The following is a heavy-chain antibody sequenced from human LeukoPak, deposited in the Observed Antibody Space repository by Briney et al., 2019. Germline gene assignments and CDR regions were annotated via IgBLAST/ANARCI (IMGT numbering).Heavy chain of an antibody. CDR1: GGSISNYY. CDR3: AREVSRDGYMEGFDY. D-gene: IGHD5-24*01. Sequence: LSLTCAVSGGSISNYYWWTWVRQPPGKGLEWVAAISYDGSNKKYADSVKGRFTISRDNSKNTLYLQMNSLRAEDTAVYYCAREVSRDGYMEGFDYWGQGTLVTVSS. V-gene: IGHV3-30*03. CDR2: ISYDGSNK. J-gene: IGHJ4*02.